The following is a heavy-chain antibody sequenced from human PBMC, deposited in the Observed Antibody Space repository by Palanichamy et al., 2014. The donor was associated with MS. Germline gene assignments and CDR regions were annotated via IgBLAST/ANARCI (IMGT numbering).Heavy chain of an antibody. V-gene: IGHV3-33*01. Sequence: QVQLVESGGGAVQPGRSLRLSCAASGFTFSSYGMHWLRQAPGKGLEWVALIWYDGSRKDYADSVKGRFSISRDNSENTVYLQMNSLRVEDSAVYFCAVSLGAPKLSNWGQGTLVTVSS. J-gene: IGHJ4*02. CDR3: AVSLGAPKLSN. CDR2: IWYDGSRK. CDR1: GFTFSSYG. D-gene: IGHD4/OR15-4a*01.